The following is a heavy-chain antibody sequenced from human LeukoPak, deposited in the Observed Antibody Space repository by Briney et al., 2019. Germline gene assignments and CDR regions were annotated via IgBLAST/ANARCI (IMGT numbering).Heavy chain of an antibody. V-gene: IGHV1-69*06. CDR3: ARDTGDILTGYYTAGDYYYYMDV. CDR1: GGTFSSYA. D-gene: IGHD3-9*01. J-gene: IGHJ6*03. Sequence: SVKVSCKASGGTFSSYAISWVRQAPGQGLEWMGGIIPIFGTANYAQKFQGRVTITADKSTSTAYMELSSLRSEDTAVYYCARDTGDILTGYYTAGDYYYYMDVWGKGTTVTISS. CDR2: IIPIFGTA.